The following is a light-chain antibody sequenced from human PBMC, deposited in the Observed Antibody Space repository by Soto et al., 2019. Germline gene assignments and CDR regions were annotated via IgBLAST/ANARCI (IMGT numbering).Light chain of an antibody. CDR3: QQSYNPPPT. CDR1: QNISRF. J-gene: IGKJ1*01. Sequence: IQMTQSPFSLSASVGDRVTITCRSSQNISRFLNWYQQKPGTAPTLVIYAVSSLQTRVPSRFSASGSGTDFTLTLSSLQPADFAAYFCQQSYNPPPTFGQGTKVEIK. V-gene: IGKV1-39*01. CDR2: AVS.